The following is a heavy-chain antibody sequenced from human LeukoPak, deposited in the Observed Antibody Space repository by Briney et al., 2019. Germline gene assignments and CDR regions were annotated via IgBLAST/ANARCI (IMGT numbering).Heavy chain of an antibody. D-gene: IGHD1-26*01. J-gene: IGHJ4*02. CDR1: GFTFSDNY. CDR3: ASEPLLLDH. Sequence: GGPLRLSCAASGFTFSDNYMTWIRQAPGKGLEWVSYISNGGTTTKYADSVEGRFTISRDNAKNFLYLQMNSLRAEDTAVYFCASEPLLLDHWGQGTLVTVSS. V-gene: IGHV3-11*04. CDR2: ISNGGTTT.